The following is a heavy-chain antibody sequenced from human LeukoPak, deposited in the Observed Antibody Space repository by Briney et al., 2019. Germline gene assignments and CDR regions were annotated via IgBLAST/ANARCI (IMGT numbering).Heavy chain of an antibody. CDR2: IYHSGST. D-gene: IGHD4-17*01. J-gene: IGHJ5*02. CDR1: GGTISSGGYY. V-gene: IGHV4-39*07. CDR3: ASRRDYGDYWFDP. Sequence: PSETLSLTCIVSGGTISSGGYYWGWIRQPPGKGLEWIGSIYHSGSTYYNPSLKSRVTISVDTSKNQFSLKLSSVTAADTAVYYCASRRDYGDYWFDPWGQGTLVTVSS.